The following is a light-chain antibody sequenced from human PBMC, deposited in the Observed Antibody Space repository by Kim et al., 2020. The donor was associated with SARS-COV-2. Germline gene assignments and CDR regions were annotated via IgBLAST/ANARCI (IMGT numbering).Light chain of an antibody. CDR3: QQYGSSPFT. J-gene: IGKJ3*01. Sequence: SPGETATRSCRASQSVSSSYLAWYPQKPGQAPRLLIYGVSSRATGIPDRFSGSGSGTDFTLTISRLEPEDLAVYYCQQYGSSPFTFGPGTKVDIK. CDR2: GVS. CDR1: QSVSSSY. V-gene: IGKV3-20*01.